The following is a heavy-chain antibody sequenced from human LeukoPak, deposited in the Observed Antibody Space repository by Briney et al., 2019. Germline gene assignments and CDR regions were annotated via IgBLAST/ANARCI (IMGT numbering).Heavy chain of an antibody. Sequence: SESPSLTCAVSGVSISSSSYYGGWVRHPAREWLGWMGSIYYSGSTYYNPSLKRRVTISVATSKNQFSLTLSSVTAADPAVYYCDYYDSWSGIAYWGQGTLVTVSS. CDR1: GVSISSSSYY. CDR3: DYYDSWSGIAY. CDR2: IYYSGST. J-gene: IGHJ4*02. D-gene: IGHD3-3*01. V-gene: IGHV4-39*05.